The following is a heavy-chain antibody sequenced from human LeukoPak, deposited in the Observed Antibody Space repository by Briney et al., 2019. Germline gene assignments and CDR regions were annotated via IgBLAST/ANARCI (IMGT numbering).Heavy chain of an antibody. V-gene: IGHV5-51*01. CDR3: ARIVSGNIAAGDY. CDR2: IYPGDSDT. CDR1: GYSFTNYW. Sequence: GESLKISCKGSGYSFTNYWIGWVRQMPGKGLEWMGIIYPGDSDTRYSPSFQGQVTISADKSITTAYLQWSSLKASDTAMYYCARIVSGNIAAGDYWGQGTLVTVFS. J-gene: IGHJ4*02. D-gene: IGHD6-13*01.